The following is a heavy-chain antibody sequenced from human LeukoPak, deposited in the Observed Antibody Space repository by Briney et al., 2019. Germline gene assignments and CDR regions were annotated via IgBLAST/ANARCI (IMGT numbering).Heavy chain of an antibody. Sequence: GSLRLSCAASGFTFSSSGMHWVRQAPGKGLEWVAFIRYDGSDKLYADSVKGRFTISRDNSKNMLYLQMNSLRAEDTAVYYCANSGVNKVYNSGYSSPDYYYYYMDVWGKGTTVTISS. D-gene: IGHD3-22*01. J-gene: IGHJ6*03. V-gene: IGHV3-30*02. CDR3: ANSGVNKVYNSGYSSPDYYYYYMDV. CDR1: GFTFSSSG. CDR2: IRYDGSDK.